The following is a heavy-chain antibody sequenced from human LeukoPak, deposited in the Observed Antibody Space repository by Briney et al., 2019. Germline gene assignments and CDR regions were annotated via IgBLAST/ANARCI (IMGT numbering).Heavy chain of an antibody. Sequence: ASVKVSCKASGYTFTSYGITWVRQAPGQGLEWMEWISGYNGNTNYAQKLQGRVTMTTDTSTSTAYMELRSLRSDDTAVYYCATVSGSYYFDYWGQGTLVTVSS. CDR1: GYTFTSYG. J-gene: IGHJ4*02. CDR3: ATVSGSYYFDY. V-gene: IGHV1-18*04. CDR2: ISGYNGNT. D-gene: IGHD1-26*01.